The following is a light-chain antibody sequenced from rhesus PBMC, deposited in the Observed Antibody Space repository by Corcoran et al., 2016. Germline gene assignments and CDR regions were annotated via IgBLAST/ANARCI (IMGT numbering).Light chain of an antibody. J-gene: IGKJ2*01. CDR2: KAS. V-gene: IGKV1-74*01. Sequence: DIQMTQSPSSLSASVGDRVTITCRASENVNNYLNWYQQKPGKAPKLLISKASTFQSGVPSRFSGSGSGTDYTFTILGLQSEDVATYYCQQYYSTPYTFGQGTKVEIK. CDR1: ENVNNY. CDR3: QQYYSTPYT.